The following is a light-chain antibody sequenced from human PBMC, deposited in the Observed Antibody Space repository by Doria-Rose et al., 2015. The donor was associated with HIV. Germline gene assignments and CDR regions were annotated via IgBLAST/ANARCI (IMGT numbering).Light chain of an antibody. V-gene: IGKV3-20*01. CDR1: QSFSSTY. Sequence: EIVLTQSPGTLSLSPGERATLSCRASQSFSSTYLAWYQQQPGQAPSLLIYDGSTRATGIPDRFSASGSGTDFTLTINRLEPEDFALYYCHQYGTSWTFGQGTKVE. CDR3: HQYGTSWT. J-gene: IGKJ1*01. CDR2: DGS.